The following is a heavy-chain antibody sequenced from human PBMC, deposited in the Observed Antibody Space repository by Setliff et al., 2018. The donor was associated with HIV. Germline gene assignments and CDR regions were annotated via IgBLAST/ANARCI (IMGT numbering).Heavy chain of an antibody. D-gene: IGHD7-27*01. CDR3: ARDNWGEDY. V-gene: IGHV1-2*02. J-gene: IGHJ4*02. Sequence: ASVKVSCKASGYTFTNYYMHWVRQAPGQGLEWMGWINPNSGGTNYAQKFQGRVTMTRDTSISTAYMELRSLTADDTAVYYCARDNWGEDYWGQGTLVTVSS. CDR2: INPNSGGT. CDR1: GYTFTNYY.